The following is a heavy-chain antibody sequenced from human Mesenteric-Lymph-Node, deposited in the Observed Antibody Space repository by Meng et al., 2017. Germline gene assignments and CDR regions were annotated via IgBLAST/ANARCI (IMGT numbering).Heavy chain of an antibody. CDR1: GGSISSGDYY. CDR3: ARGYYDSSGYGYWYFDL. V-gene: IGHV4-30-4*01. Sequence: VHIRESGPGLVKPSQTLSLTCTGSGGSISSGDYYWSWIRQPPGKGLEWIGYIYYSGSTYYNPSLKSRVTISVDTSKNQFSLKLSSVTAADTAVYYCARGYYDSSGYGYWYFDLWGRGTLVTVSS. D-gene: IGHD3-22*01. CDR2: IYYSGST. J-gene: IGHJ2*01.